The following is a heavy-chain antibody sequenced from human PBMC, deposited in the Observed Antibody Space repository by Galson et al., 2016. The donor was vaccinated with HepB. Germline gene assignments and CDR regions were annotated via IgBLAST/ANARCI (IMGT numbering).Heavy chain of an antibody. V-gene: IGHV3-7*01. D-gene: IGHD5-12*01. J-gene: IGHJ3*01. CDR1: GFTFSVYW. CDR2: IKPDGSET. Sequence: SLRLSCAASGFTFSVYWMNWLRQPPGKGPEFVGSIKPDGSETYFVDSVKGRFTISRDNAKNSLYLQMNSLTGEDTAVCYCAIGGSFAFDLWGLGTMVTVSS. CDR3: AIGGSFAFDL.